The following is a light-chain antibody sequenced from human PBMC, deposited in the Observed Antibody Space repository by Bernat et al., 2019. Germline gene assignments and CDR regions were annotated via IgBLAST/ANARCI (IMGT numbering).Light chain of an antibody. V-gene: IGKV1-6*01. J-gene: IGKJ1*01. CDR3: LQDYNYPRT. CDR2: AAS. Sequence: AIQMTQSPSSLSASVGDRVPITCRASQAIRNDLAWYQQKAGKAPKVLIQAASNLQSGVPSRFSGSGSGTDFTLTISCLQPEDFATYYCLQDYNYPRTFGQGTKVEIK. CDR1: QAIRND.